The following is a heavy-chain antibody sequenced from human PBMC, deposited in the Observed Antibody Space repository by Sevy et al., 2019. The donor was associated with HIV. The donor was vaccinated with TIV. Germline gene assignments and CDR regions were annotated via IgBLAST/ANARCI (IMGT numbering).Heavy chain of an antibody. CDR1: GFTFGDYA. V-gene: IGHV3-49*03. J-gene: IGHJ6*02. D-gene: IGHD1-26*01. CDR2: IRSKAYGGTT. Sequence: GGSLRLSCTASGFTFGDYAMSWFRQAPGKGLEWVGFIRSKAYGGTTEYAASVKGRFTTSRDDSKSIAYLQMNSLKTEDTAVYYCTGDTGSYSYYYYGMDVWGQGTTVTVSS. CDR3: TGDTGSYSYYYYGMDV.